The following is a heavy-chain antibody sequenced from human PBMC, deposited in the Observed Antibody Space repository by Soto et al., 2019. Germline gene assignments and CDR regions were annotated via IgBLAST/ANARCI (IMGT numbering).Heavy chain of an antibody. D-gene: IGHD5-12*01. CDR3: ARHYGDGYDYVDY. J-gene: IGHJ4*02. Sequence: LSLTCTVSGVSISSGGYYWSWIRQHPGKGLEWIGYIYYSGSTYYKPSLKSRVTISVDTSKNQFSLKLSSVTAADTAVYYCARHYGDGYDYVDYWGQGTLVTVSS. CDR2: IYYSGST. CDR1: GVSISSGGYY. V-gene: IGHV4-31*03.